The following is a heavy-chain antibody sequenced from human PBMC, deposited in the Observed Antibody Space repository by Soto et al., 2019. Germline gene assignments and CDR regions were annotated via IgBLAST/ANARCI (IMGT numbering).Heavy chain of an antibody. J-gene: IGHJ1*01. D-gene: IGHD2-15*01. CDR2: INPSGGST. V-gene: IGHV1-46*03. CDR3: AREKVGAATEPTEYFQH. CDR1: GYTFTSYY. Sequence: GASVKVSCKASGYTFTSYYMHWVRQAPGQGLEWMGIINPSGGSTSYAQKFQGRVTMTRDTSTSTVYMELSSLRSEDTAVYYCAREKVGAATEPTEYFQHWGQGTLVTVSS.